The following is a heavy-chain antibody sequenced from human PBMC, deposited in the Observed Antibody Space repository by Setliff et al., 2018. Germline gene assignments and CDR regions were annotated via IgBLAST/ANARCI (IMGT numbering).Heavy chain of an antibody. V-gene: IGHV1-18*01. CDR3: ARDWFCSGGDCSDVFDF. Sequence: ASVKVSCKASGYTFTTHGISWVRQAPGQGLEWKGWISTDDGDTNFAQKFQGRVTLTTDTSTGTAYMELRSLTFDDTAVYYCARDWFCSGGDCSDVFDFWGQGTMVTVSS. CDR1: GYTFTTHG. CDR2: ISTDDGDT. J-gene: IGHJ3*01. D-gene: IGHD2-21*02.